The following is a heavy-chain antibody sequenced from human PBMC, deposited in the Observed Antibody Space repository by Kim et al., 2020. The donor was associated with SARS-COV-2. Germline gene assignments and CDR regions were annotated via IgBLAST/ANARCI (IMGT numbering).Heavy chain of an antibody. CDR1: GFTFSSYA. J-gene: IGHJ6*02. V-gene: IGHV3-23*01. CDR2: ISGAATAT. CDR3: AKGGGVMVFSDSELDF. Sequence: GGSLRLSCAASGFTFSSYAMTWVRQAPGKGLEWVSSISGAATATSYADSVKGRFTISRDNSKNTVYVQMNNLRADDTAVYYCAKGGGVMVFSDSELDFWGQGTAVTVSS. D-gene: IGHD3-16*02.